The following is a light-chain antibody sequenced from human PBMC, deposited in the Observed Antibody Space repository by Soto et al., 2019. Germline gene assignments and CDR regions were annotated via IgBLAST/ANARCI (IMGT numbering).Light chain of an antibody. J-gene: IGKJ4*01. CDR3: LQDYNYPLT. Sequence: AIQMTQSPSSLSASVGDRVTITCRASQGIRNDLGWYQQKPGKAPKLLIYAASSLQSGVPSRLSGSGSGTDFTRTISSLQPEDFATYYCLQDYNYPLTVGGGTKEEIK. CDR2: AAS. CDR1: QGIRND. V-gene: IGKV1-6*01.